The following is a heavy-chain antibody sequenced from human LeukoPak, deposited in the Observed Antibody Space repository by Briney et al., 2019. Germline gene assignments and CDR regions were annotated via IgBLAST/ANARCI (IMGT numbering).Heavy chain of an antibody. J-gene: IGHJ5*02. V-gene: IGHV4-4*07. CDR3: ARHWSHSVAQFGRSYWFDP. Sequence: SETLSLTCIVSGDSISGYYWSWLRQPAGKGLECIGHMYTSGHTNYHSSLVSRVTMSVDTSKNQFSLRLTSVTAADTAVYYCARHWSHSVAQFGRSYWFDPWGQGTLVTVSS. D-gene: IGHD2-15*01. CDR2: MYTSGHT. CDR1: GDSISGYY.